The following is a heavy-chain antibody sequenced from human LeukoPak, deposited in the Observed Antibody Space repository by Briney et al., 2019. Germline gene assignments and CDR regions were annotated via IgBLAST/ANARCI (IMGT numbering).Heavy chain of an antibody. V-gene: IGHV3-33*01. Sequence: PGGSLRLSCAAYGFSFSTYGMHWVRQAPGKGLEWVAVIWYDGSHQYYADSVKGRFTISRDMSNNTLYLQMNSLRVDDTALYYCARDLGLRYGSGTYRFDPWGQGTPVIVSS. CDR2: IWYDGSHQ. D-gene: IGHD3-10*01. CDR3: ARDLGLRYGSGTYRFDP. CDR1: GFSFSTYG. J-gene: IGHJ5*01.